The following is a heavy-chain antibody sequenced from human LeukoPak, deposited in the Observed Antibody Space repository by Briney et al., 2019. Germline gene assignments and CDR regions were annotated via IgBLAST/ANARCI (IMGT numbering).Heavy chain of an antibody. CDR3: AREVDPYSSGWYHFDY. Sequence: PGGSLRLSCAASGFTFSSYSMNWVRQAPGKGLEWVSSISSSSSYIYYAGSVKGRFTISRDNAKNSLYLQMNSLRAEDTAVYYCAREVDPYSSGWYHFDYWGQGTLVTVSS. J-gene: IGHJ4*02. CDR2: ISSSSSYI. D-gene: IGHD6-19*01. V-gene: IGHV3-21*01. CDR1: GFTFSSYS.